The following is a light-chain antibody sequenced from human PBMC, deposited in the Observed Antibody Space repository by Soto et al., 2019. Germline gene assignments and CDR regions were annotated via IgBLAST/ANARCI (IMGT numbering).Light chain of an antibody. J-gene: IGKJ4*01. Sequence: DIQLTQSPSGLSASVGDTVTITCRASQALSNYLAWYQQKPGKAPDLLIYDTSTRATGVPTRFSGSRSGAEFSLTFNSLQSEDFAVYSCQPYNTWPPTFAGGPKV. CDR1: QALSNY. V-gene: IGKV1-9*01. CDR3: QPYNTWPPT. CDR2: DTS.